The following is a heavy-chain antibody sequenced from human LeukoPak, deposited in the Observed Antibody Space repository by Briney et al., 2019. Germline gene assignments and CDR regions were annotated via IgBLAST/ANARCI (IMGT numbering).Heavy chain of an antibody. D-gene: IGHD4-17*01. V-gene: IGHV4-59*08. J-gene: IGHJ3*02. CDR2: TYYSGST. CDR1: GGSISSYY. Sequence: PSETLSLTCTVSGGSISSYYWSWIRQPPGKGLEWIGYTYYSGSTNYNPSLKSRVTISVDTSKNQFSLKLSSVTAADTAVYYCARHGGYGDYGGDAFDIWGQGTMVTVSS. CDR3: ARHGGYGDYGGDAFDI.